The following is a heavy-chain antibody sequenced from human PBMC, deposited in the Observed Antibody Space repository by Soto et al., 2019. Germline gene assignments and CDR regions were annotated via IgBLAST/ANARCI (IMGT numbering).Heavy chain of an antibody. CDR3: ARDCRGGSCYSGYYYYGMDV. D-gene: IGHD2-15*01. Sequence: PGGSLRLSCAASGFTVSSNYMSWVRQAPGKGLEWVSVIYSGGSTYYADSVEGRFTISRDNAKNSLYLQMNSLRDEDTAVYYCARDCRGGSCYSGYYYYGMDVWGQGTTVTVSS. CDR1: GFTVSSNY. J-gene: IGHJ6*02. V-gene: IGHV3-53*01. CDR2: IYSGGST.